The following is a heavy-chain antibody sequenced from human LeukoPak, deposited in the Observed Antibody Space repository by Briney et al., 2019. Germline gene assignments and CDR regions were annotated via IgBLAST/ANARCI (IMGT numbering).Heavy chain of an antibody. D-gene: IGHD6-13*01. CDR2: TYYRSTWYN. J-gene: IGHJ6*03. CDR1: GDSVSSNSAA. Sequence: SQTLSLTCAISGDSVSSNSAAWNWIRQSPSRGLEWLGRTYYRSTWYNDYAVSVKSRITINPDTSKNQFSLQLNSVTPEDTAVYYCAYSSRRASHYYCCYMDVWGKGTTVTVSS. V-gene: IGHV6-1*01. CDR3: AYSSRRASHYYCCYMDV.